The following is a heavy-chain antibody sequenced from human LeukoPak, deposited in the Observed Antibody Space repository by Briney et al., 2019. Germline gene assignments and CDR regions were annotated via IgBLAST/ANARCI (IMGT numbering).Heavy chain of an antibody. Sequence: ASVKVSCKASGYAFTSYGISWVRQAPGQGLEWMGWISAYNDNTNYVQKLQGRVTMTTDISTSTAYMELRGLGSDDTAVYYCARVDILAGFYTYFDYWGQGTLLTVSS. D-gene: IGHD3-9*01. CDR2: ISAYNDNT. CDR3: ARVDILAGFYTYFDY. CDR1: GYAFTSYG. V-gene: IGHV1-18*04. J-gene: IGHJ4*02.